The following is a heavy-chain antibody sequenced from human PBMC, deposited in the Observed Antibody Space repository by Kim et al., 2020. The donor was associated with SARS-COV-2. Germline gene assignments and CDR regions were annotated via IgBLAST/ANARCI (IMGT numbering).Heavy chain of an antibody. J-gene: IGHJ2*01. V-gene: IGHV3-74*01. Sequence: VKGRFTISRDNAKNTLYLQMNSLRAEDTAVYYCARDPHAAVTRGLGYFDLWGRGTLVTVSS. CDR3: ARDPHAAVTRGLGYFDL. D-gene: IGHD4-17*01.